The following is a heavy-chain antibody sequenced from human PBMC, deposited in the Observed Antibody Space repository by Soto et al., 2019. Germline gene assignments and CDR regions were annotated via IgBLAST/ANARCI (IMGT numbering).Heavy chain of an antibody. Sequence: QLQLQESGPGLVKPSETLSLTCTVSGGSISSSSYYWGWIRQPPGKGLEWIGSIYYSGSTYYNPSLKSRVTLSVDTSNNQFAPKLSSVNAADTAVYYCARLHYYYYYRDVWGKGTTVTVSS. CDR1: GGSISSSSYY. V-gene: IGHV4-39*01. CDR3: ARLHYYYYYRDV. J-gene: IGHJ6*03. CDR2: IYYSGST.